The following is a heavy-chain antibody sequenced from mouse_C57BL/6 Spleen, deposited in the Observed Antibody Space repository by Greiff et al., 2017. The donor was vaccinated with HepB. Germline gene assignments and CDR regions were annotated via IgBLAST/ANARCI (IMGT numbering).Heavy chain of an antibody. D-gene: IGHD2-5*01. CDR2: IYPGDGDT. CDR1: GYAFSSSW. V-gene: IGHV1-82*01. Sequence: QVQLKQSGPELVKPGASVKISCKASGYAFSSSWMNWVKQRPGKGLEWIGRIYPGDGDTNYNGKFKGKATLTAHKSSSTAYMQLSSLTSEDSAVSFCASNSNYFDYWGQGTTLTVSS. J-gene: IGHJ2*01. CDR3: ASNSNYFDY.